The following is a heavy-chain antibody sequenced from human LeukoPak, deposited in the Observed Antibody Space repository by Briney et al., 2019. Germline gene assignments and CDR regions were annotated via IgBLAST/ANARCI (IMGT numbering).Heavy chain of an antibody. CDR3: AKVTYGSGTYGAFDS. J-gene: IGHJ4*02. CDR1: GFNFNSYW. D-gene: IGHD3-10*01. V-gene: IGHV3-23*01. Sequence: PGGSLTLSCAASGFNFNSYWMTWVRQAPGKGLEWVSTISGSGDYTYYADSVKGRFTISRDNSKNTLYLQMNSLRAEDTAVYYCAKVTYGSGTYGAFDSWGQGTLVTVSS. CDR2: ISGSGDYT.